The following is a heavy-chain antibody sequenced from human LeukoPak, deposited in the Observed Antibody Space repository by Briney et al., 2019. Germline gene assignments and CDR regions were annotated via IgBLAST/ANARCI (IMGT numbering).Heavy chain of an antibody. CDR3: ARRPITMVRGVIIHLDY. D-gene: IGHD3-10*01. V-gene: IGHV1-2*02. CDR1: GYTFTGYY. J-gene: IGHJ4*02. CDR2: INPNSGGT. Sequence: SVKVPCKASGYTFTGYYMHWVRQAPGQGLEWMGWINPNSGGTNYAQKFQGRVTMTRDTSTSTAYMELRSLRSDDTAVYYCARRPITMVRGVIIHLDYWGQGTLVTVSS.